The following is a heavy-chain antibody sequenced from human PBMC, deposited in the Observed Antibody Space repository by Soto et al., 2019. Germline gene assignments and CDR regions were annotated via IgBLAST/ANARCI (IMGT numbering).Heavy chain of an antibody. Sequence: EVQLLESGGGSVQPGGSLRLSCAASGFSFSGYAMAWVRQAPGKGLEWVSGISGSGATTYYADSVKGRCTISRDNSQNPLSLQVNRLSAEDTAVYYCAKAGGGYTKWHFDSWGHGSLVTVSS. J-gene: IGHJ4*01. D-gene: IGHD5-12*01. CDR1: GFSFSGYA. V-gene: IGHV3-23*01. CDR3: AKAGGGYTKWHFDS. CDR2: ISGSGATT.